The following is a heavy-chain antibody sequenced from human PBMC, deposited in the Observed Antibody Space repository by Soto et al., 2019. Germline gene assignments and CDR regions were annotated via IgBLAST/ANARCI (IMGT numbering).Heavy chain of an antibody. J-gene: IGHJ4*02. Sequence: QVQLQESGPRLVKPSGTLSLTCTVSGGSITNSNWWSWVRLPPAKGLEWIGDIYHAGSTKYNPSLGRRVTMSVDTSNNQFALTLTSVTAADTAVYFCARGPPIVGNTTPLDSLGQGTLVPVS. CDR3: ARGPPIVGNTTPLDS. V-gene: IGHV4-4*02. CDR1: GGSITNSNW. D-gene: IGHD1-26*01. CDR2: IYHAGST.